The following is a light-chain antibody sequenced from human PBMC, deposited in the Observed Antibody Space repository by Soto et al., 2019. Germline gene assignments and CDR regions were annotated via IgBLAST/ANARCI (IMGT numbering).Light chain of an antibody. CDR1: QSISSY. CDR3: QQSYSTLET. J-gene: IGKJ1*01. Sequence: DIQMTQSPPSLSASVGDRVTITCRASQSISSYVNWYQHKLGKAPKLLIYAASILQSAVPSRFSSSGSGTDFPLTISNLQPEDFATYYCQQSYSTLETFGRGTTVEIK. V-gene: IGKV1-39*01. CDR2: AAS.